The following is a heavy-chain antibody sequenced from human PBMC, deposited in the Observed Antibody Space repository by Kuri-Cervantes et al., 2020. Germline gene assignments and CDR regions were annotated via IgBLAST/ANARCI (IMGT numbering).Heavy chain of an antibody. V-gene: IGHV4-30-2*01. CDR2: IYHIGST. CDR1: GGSISSGGYS. CDR3: ARGRGGVVGATYFDY. D-gene: IGHD1-26*01. J-gene: IGHJ4*02. Sequence: SQTLSLTCAVSGGSISSGGYSWSWIRQPPGKGLEWIGYIYHIGSTYYNPSLKSRVTISVDTSKNQFSLKLSSVTAADTAVYYCARGRGGVVGATYFDYWGQGTLVTVSS.